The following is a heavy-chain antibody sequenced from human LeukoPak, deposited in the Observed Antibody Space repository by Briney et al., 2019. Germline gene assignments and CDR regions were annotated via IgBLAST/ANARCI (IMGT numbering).Heavy chain of an antibody. CDR3: ARVNYGDYDPYFDY. V-gene: IGHV4-38-2*02. J-gene: IGHJ4*02. CDR1: VYSISSGYY. D-gene: IGHD4-17*01. Sequence: PSETLSLTCTVSVYSISSGYYWGWIRQPPGKGLEWIGSIYHSGSTHYNPSLKSRVTISVDTSKNQFSLKLSSVPAADPAVYYCARVNYGDYDPYFDYWGQGTLVTVSS. CDR2: IYHSGST.